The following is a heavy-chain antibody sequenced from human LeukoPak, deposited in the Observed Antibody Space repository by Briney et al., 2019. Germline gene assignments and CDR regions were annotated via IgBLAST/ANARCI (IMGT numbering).Heavy chain of an antibody. V-gene: IGHV3-23*01. J-gene: IGHJ4*02. CDR3: AKNGGASYGTGHFDC. D-gene: IGHD3-10*01. CDR2: IGGSGANT. Sequence: GGSLRLSCVVSGSTFSSYAVTWVLQAPGERLESFSAIGGSGANTYYADSVKGRFTISRDNSKNTLHLQMDCVRADNAAVYYCAKNGGASYGTGHFDCWGQGTLVTVSS. CDR1: GSTFSSYA.